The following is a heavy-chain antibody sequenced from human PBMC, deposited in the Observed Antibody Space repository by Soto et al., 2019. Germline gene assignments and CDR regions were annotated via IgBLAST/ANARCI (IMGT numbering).Heavy chain of an antibody. D-gene: IGHD1-26*01. CDR2: IVVGSGNT. CDR1: GFTFTSSA. CDR3: AATPWGKYSGSYYYYYGMDV. Sequence: SVKVSCKASGFTFTSSAVQWVRQARGQRLEWIGWIVVGSGNTNYAQKFQERVTITRDMSTSTAYMELSSLRSEDTAVYYCAATPWGKYSGSYYYYYGMDVWGQGTTVTVSS. V-gene: IGHV1-58*01. J-gene: IGHJ6*02.